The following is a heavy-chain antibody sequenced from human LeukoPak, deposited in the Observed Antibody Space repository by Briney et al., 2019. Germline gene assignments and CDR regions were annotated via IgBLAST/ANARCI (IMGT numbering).Heavy chain of an antibody. CDR3: ARGDRYNYPLDY. J-gene: IGHJ4*02. CDR2: IGTAGDT. D-gene: IGHD5-24*01. CDR1: GFTFSSYD. Sequence: GGSLRLSCAASGFTFSSYDMHWVRQATGKGLEWVSAIGTAGDTYYPGSVKGRFTISRENAKNSLYLQMNSLRAGDTAVYYCARGDRYNYPLDYWGQGTLVTVSS. V-gene: IGHV3-13*01.